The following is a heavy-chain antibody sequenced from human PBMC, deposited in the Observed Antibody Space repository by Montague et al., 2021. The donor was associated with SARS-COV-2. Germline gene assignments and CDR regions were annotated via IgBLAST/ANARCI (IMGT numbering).Heavy chain of an antibody. V-gene: IGHV4-4*02. CDR1: GDSISSNIW. CDR3: VGRGLTVDRGVPEDFEE. D-gene: IGHD3-10*01. Sequence: SETLSLTCDVSGDSISSNIWWSWVRQTPEKGLQLIGEIYHNGGTNYNPSLRHRVTISVDKSKNQFSLKVMSVTAADTALYYCVGRGLTVDRGVPEDFEEWGHGTLVGVS. CDR2: IYHNGGT. J-gene: IGHJ4*01.